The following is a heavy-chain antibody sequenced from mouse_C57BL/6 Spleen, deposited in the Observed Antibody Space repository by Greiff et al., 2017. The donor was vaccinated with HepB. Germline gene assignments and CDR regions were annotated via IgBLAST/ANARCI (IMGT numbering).Heavy chain of an antibody. CDR2: IYPGDGDT. CDR1: GYAFSSSW. V-gene: IGHV1-82*01. Sequence: QVQLQQSGPELVKPGASVKISCKASGYAFSSSWMNWVKQRPGKGLEWIGRIYPGDGDTNYNGKFKGKATLTADKSSSTAYMQLSSLTSEDSAVYFCARSSCNYLYYAMDYWGQGTSVTVSS. D-gene: IGHD2-1*01. CDR3: ARSSCNYLYYAMDY. J-gene: IGHJ4*01.